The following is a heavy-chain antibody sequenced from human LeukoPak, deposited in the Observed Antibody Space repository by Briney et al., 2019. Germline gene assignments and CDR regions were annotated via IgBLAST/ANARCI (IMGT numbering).Heavy chain of an antibody. V-gene: IGHV4-4*07. CDR3: ARGVIFGVVVDAFDI. Sequence: SETLSLTCTVSGDSISNYYWSWIRQPAGKGLEWIGRIYTSGSTNYNPSLKSRVTISVDTSKNQFSLKLSSVTAADTAVYYCARGVIFGVVVDAFDIWGQGTMVTVSS. CDR1: GDSISNYY. CDR2: IYTSGST. D-gene: IGHD3-3*01. J-gene: IGHJ3*02.